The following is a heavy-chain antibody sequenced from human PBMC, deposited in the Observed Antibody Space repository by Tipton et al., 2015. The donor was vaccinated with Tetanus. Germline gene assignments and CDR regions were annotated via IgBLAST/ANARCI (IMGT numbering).Heavy chain of an antibody. V-gene: IGHV3-7*04. CDR2: IKQDGSEK. CDR1: GFTFSSYW. D-gene: IGHD2-21*02. Sequence: GSLRLSCVASGFTFSSYWMHWVRQAPGKGLEWVANIKQDGSEKSCVDSVKGRFTISRDNAKNSLYLQMNSLRAEDTAVYSCARGMAEASNCGGDCYSDYWGQGTLVTVSS. J-gene: IGHJ4*02. CDR3: ARGMAEASNCGGDCYSDY.